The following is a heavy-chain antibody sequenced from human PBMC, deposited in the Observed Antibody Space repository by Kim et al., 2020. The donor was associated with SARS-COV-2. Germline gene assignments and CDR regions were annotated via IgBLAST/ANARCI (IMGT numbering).Heavy chain of an antibody. V-gene: IGHV3-11*04. J-gene: IGHJ4*03. CDR3: ASGGVGYCTGGNCYFKN. D-gene: IGHD2-8*02. CDR1: GFIFSDYY. CDR2: ITHTGSHI. Sequence: GGSLRLSCAASGFIFSDYYMSWIRQAPGKGLEWISYITHTGSHIYYADSVKGRFTISRDNAKNSPYLQMNSLGAEDTALYYCASGGVGYCTGGNCYFKNCGQGTLVTVAS.